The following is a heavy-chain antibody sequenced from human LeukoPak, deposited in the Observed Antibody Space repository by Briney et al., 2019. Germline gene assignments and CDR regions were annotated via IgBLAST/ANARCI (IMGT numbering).Heavy chain of an antibody. V-gene: IGHV4-61*02. D-gene: IGHD1-26*01. CDR1: GGSISSGSYY. CDR2: IYTSGST. J-gene: IGHJ3*02. CDR3: ARDGAGSYLRLRTFDI. Sequence: SETLSLTCTVSGGSISSGSYYWSWIRQPAGKGLEWIGRIYTSGSTNYNPSLTRRVPISVDTSTNQFSLKLSSVPAADTAVYYCARDGAGSYLRLRTFDIWGHGTMVTVSS.